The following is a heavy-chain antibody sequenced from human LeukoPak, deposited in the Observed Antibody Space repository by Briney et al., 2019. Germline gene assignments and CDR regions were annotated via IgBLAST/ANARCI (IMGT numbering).Heavy chain of an antibody. Sequence: GGSLRLSCAASGFSFSTYAMSWVREAPARGLEWVSSLRGNGDTFYADSVKGRFTLSRDDSRNTVYLQLNNLRVEDTAVYFCAKANWVSNANAVFWGQGTVVTVSS. CDR3: AKANWVSNANAVF. J-gene: IGHJ4*02. D-gene: IGHD1-1*01. V-gene: IGHV3-23*01. CDR1: GFSFSTYA. CDR2: LRGNGDT.